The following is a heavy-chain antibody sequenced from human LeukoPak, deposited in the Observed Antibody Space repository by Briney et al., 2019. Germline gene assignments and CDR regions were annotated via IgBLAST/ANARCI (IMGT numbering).Heavy chain of an antibody. J-gene: IGHJ4*02. Sequence: PGGSLRLSCAASGFTFSSYAMSWVRQAPGKGLEWVSAISGSGGSTYYADSVKGRFTISRDNSKNTLYLQMNSLRAEDTAVYYCAKAPSPYSYGNRVDYRGQGTLVTVSS. CDR3: AKAPSPYSYGNRVDY. D-gene: IGHD5-18*01. CDR1: GFTFSSYA. CDR2: ISGSGGST. V-gene: IGHV3-23*01.